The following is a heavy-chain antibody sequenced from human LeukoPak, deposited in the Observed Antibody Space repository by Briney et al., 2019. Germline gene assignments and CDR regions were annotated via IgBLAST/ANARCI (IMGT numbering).Heavy chain of an antibody. Sequence: SETLSLTCTVSGGSISSYYWSWIRQPAGKGLEWIGRIYITGSTNYNPSLKSRVTMSVDTSKNQFSLRLRSVTAADTAVYYCARQIASAGTAGFDFWGQGALVTVSS. CDR2: IYITGST. V-gene: IGHV4-4*07. J-gene: IGHJ4*02. CDR3: ARQIASAGTAGFDF. CDR1: GGSISSYY. D-gene: IGHD6-13*01.